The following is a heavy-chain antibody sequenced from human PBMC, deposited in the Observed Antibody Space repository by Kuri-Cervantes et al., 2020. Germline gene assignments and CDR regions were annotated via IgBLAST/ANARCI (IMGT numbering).Heavy chain of an antibody. CDR3: ASSATARGGMDV. CDR1: GFTFSSYD. J-gene: IGHJ6*02. D-gene: IGHD5-18*01. Sequence: GGSLRLSCAASGFTFSSYDMHWVRQATGKGLEWVSAIGTAGDTYYPGSVKGRFTISRENAKNSLYLQMNSLRAGDTAVYYCASSATARGGMDVWGQGTTVTVSS. CDR2: IGTAGDT. V-gene: IGHV3-13*01.